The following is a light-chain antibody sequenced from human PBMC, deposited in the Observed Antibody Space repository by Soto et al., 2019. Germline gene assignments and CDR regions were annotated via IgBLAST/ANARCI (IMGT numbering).Light chain of an antibody. Sequence: EIVLTQSPATLSLSPGERATLSCRASQSVSSYLAWYQQKPGQAPRLLIYDASNRATGIPARFSGSGSGTDFTLTTSSQEPQDFSVYYCEQRSNWPPITCGPGTRLEIK. CDR2: DAS. J-gene: IGKJ5*01. CDR3: EQRSNWPPIT. CDR1: QSVSSY. V-gene: IGKV3-11*01.